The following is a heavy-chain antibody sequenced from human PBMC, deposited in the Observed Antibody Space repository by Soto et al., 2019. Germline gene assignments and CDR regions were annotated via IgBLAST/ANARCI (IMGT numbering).Heavy chain of an antibody. CDR1: GGSISSYY. J-gene: IGHJ4*02. D-gene: IGHD1-1*01. V-gene: IGHV4-59*01. CDR2: VYYSGST. CDR3: ARPRTEGNCFDY. Sequence: SETLSLTCTVSGGSISSYYWSWIRQPPGKGLEWIGYVYYSGSTNYNPSLKSRVTISVDTSKNQFSLKLSPVTAADTDAYYCARPRTEGNCFDYWGQGTLVTVSS.